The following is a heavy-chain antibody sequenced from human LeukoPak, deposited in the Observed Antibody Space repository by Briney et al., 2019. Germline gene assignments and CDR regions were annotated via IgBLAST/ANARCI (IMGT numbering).Heavy chain of an antibody. CDR2: IIPILGIA. CDR1: GGTFSSYA. CDR3: VDEDNIAAAGRGGLDY. Sequence: SVKVSCKASGGTFSSYAISWVRQAPGQGLEWMGRIIPILGIANYAQKFQGRVAITADKSTSTAYMELSSLRSEDTAVYYCVDEDNIAAAGRGGLDYWGQGTLVTVSS. J-gene: IGHJ4*02. V-gene: IGHV1-69*04. D-gene: IGHD6-13*01.